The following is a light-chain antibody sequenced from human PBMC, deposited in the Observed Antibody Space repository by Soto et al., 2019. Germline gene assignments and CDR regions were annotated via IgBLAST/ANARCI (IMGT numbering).Light chain of an antibody. V-gene: IGKV1-5*03. CDR2: KAS. CDR1: QSISSW. CDR3: QQYTSYWT. J-gene: IGKJ1*01. Sequence: DIQMTQSPSTLSASVGDRVTITCRASQSISSWLAWYQQKPGKAPKLLIYKASSLESGVPSSFSGSGSGTEFTLTISSLQPYDFATYYCQQYTSYWTCGQGTKVDIK.